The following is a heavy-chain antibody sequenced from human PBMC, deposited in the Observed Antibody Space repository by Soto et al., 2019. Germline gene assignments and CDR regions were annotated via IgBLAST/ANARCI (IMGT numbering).Heavy chain of an antibody. V-gene: IGHV3-48*01. D-gene: IGHD3-22*01. CDR2: ISGRSNTI. J-gene: IGHJ4*02. Sequence: GGSLRLSCVASGFTFSDYNMNWVRQAPGKGLEWVSFISGRSNTIYYADSVKGQFTISRDNAKNSLYLLMNSLRAEDTAVYYCTREGDGSGFFSDFWGQGALVTVSS. CDR3: TREGDGSGFFSDF. CDR1: GFTFSDYN.